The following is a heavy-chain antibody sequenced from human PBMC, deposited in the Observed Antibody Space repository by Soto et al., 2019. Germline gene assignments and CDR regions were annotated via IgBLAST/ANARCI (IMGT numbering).Heavy chain of an antibody. CDR2: IISSGSST. Sequence: GRPMSLAGPACGFTLTSHAMSWVRQAPGKGLEWVSSIISSGSSTYYADSVQGRFTISRDNSKNTLYLQMSSLKAEDTDIYYCAKSLFFTGVNFAFWGQGALVTVSS. J-gene: IGHJ4*02. V-gene: IGHV3-23*01. D-gene: IGHD3-9*01. CDR1: GFTLTSHA. CDR3: AKSLFFTGVNFAF.